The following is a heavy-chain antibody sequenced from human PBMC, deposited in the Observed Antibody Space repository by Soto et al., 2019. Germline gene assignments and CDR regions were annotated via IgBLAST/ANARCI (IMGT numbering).Heavy chain of an antibody. CDR2: ISYDGSNK. J-gene: IGHJ4*02. CDR1: GFTFSSYA. D-gene: IGHD1-1*01. V-gene: IGHV3-30-3*01. Sequence: GGSLRLSCAASGFTFSSYAMHWVRQAPGKGLEWVAVISYDGSNKYYADSVKGRFTISRDNSKNTLYLQMNSLRAEDTAVYYCARDVHLQSFDYWGQGALVTVSS. CDR3: ARDVHLQSFDY.